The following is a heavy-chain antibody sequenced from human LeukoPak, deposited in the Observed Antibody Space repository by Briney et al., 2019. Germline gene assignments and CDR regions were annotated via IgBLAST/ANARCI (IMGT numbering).Heavy chain of an antibody. CDR3: ARVRGYSYDSSDFDY. CDR2: IYYSGNT. D-gene: IGHD5-18*01. Sequence: PSETLSLTCTVSGDSVSYYYWSWIRQPPGKGLEWIGKIYYSGNTNYNPSLKSRVTISVDTSKNQFSLKLSSVTAADTAVYYCARVRGYSYDSSDFDYWGQGTLVTVSS. CDR1: GDSVSYYY. J-gene: IGHJ4*02. V-gene: IGHV4-59*02.